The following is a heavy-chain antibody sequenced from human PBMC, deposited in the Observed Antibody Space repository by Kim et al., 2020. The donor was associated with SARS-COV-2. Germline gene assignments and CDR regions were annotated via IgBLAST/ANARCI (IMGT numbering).Heavy chain of an antibody. D-gene: IGHD6-13*01. CDR3: ARGTEYSSSWYPPYYYYGMDV. CDR1: GGSISSYY. Sequence: SETLSLTCIVSGGSISSYYWSWIRQPPGKGLEWIGYIYYSGSTNYNPSLKSRVTISVDTSKNQFSLKLSSVTAADTAVYYCARGTEYSSSWYPPYYYYGMDVWGQGTTVTVSS. J-gene: IGHJ6*02. V-gene: IGHV4-59*13. CDR2: IYYSGST.